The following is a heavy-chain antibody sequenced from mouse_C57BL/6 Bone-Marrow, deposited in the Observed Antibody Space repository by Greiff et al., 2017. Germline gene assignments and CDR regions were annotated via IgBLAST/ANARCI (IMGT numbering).Heavy chain of an antibody. CDR2: IYPRSGNT. CDR3: ARDDYDDPFAY. CDR1: GYTFTSYG. D-gene: IGHD2-13*01. V-gene: IGHV1-81*01. Sequence: QVQLQQSGAELARPGASVKLSCKASGYTFTSYGISWVKQRTGQGLEWIGEIYPRSGNTYYNAKFKGKATLTADKSSSTAYMELRSLTSEDSAVYFCARDDYDDPFAYWGQGTLVTVSA. J-gene: IGHJ3*01.